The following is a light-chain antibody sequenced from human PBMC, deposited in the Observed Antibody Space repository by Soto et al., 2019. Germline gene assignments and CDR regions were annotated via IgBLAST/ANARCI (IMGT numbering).Light chain of an antibody. J-gene: IGLJ1*01. Sequence: ALTQPASVSGSPGQSITISCTGTSSDVDGYNYVSWYQQHPGKAPKLMIYEVSNRPSGVSNRFSGSKSGNTASLTISGLQVEDEADYYCSSYPSSNFYVFGTGTKVT. CDR3: SSYPSSNFYV. V-gene: IGLV2-14*01. CDR1: SSDVDGYNY. CDR2: EVS.